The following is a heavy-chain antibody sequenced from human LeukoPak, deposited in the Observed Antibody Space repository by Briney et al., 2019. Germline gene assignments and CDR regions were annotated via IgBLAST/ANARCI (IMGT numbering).Heavy chain of an antibody. D-gene: IGHD2-21*02. J-gene: IGHJ4*02. V-gene: IGHV1-18*01. CDR1: GYSSTNYG. CDR3: ARGVPYCGGDCYPTFYFDY. Sequence: ASVKVSCKASGYSSTNYGISWVRQAPGQGLEWMGWIHIYRGNTNYAQKLQGRVTMTTDTSTSTAYMELRSLRSDDTAVYYCARGVPYCGGDCYPTFYFDYWGQGTLVTVSS. CDR2: IHIYRGNT.